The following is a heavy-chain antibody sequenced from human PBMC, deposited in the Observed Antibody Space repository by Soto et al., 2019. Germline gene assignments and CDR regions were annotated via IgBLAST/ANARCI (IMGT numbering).Heavy chain of an antibody. CDR3: GRALRGFSAFDI. J-gene: IGHJ3*02. CDR2: ISHSGSI. Sequence: QVHLQESGPGLVKPSGTLSLTCAVSSGSISSTNWWSWVRQPPGKGLEWIGEISHSGSINYNPSLKSRVTISVDKSKNQCSLTLNSVTDADTAVYYCGRALRGFSAFDIWGQGTMVTVSS. CDR1: SGSISSTNW. V-gene: IGHV4-4*02. D-gene: IGHD3-16*01.